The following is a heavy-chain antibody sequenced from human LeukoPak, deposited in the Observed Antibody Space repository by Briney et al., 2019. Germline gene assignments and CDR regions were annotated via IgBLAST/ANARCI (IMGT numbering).Heavy chain of an antibody. Sequence: SETLSLTCTVSGGSISSYYWSWIRQPPGKGLEWIGYIYYSGSTNYNPSLKSRVTISVDTSKNRFSLKLSSVTAADTAVYYCARVSPRGVIITPNKWFDPWGQGTLVTVSS. V-gene: IGHV4-59*01. CDR2: IYYSGST. D-gene: IGHD3-10*01. J-gene: IGHJ5*02. CDR3: ARVSPRGVIITPNKWFDP. CDR1: GGSISSYY.